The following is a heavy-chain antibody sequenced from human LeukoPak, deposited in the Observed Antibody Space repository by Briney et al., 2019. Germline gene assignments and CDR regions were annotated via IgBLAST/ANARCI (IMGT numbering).Heavy chain of an antibody. D-gene: IGHD5-18*01. CDR2: IKQDGSEK. CDR3: ARDPRGITALVDYFDY. Sequence: GGSLRLSCAASGFTFSSYWMSWVRQAPGKGLEWVANIKQDGSEKYYVDSVKGRFTISRDNAKNSLYLQMNSLRAEDTAVYSCARDPRGITALVDYFDYWGQGTLVTVSS. CDR1: GFTFSSYW. V-gene: IGHV3-7*01. J-gene: IGHJ4*02.